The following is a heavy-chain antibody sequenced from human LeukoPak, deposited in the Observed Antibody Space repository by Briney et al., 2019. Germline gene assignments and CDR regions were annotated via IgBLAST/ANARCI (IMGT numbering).Heavy chain of an antibody. V-gene: IGHV3-23*01. CDR3: AKKYDISTGPNYFDY. J-gene: IGHJ4*02. D-gene: IGHD3-9*01. CDR2: ISSSGGST. Sequence: GGSLRLSCAASGFTFSSYAMSWVRQAPGKGLEWVSAISSSGGSTYYANPVKGRFTISRDNSKNTLYLQMNSLRAEDTAVYYCAKKYDISTGPNYFDYWGQGTLVTVSS. CDR1: GFTFSSYA.